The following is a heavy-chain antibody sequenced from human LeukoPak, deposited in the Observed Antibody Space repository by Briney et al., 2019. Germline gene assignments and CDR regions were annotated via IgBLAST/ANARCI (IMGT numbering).Heavy chain of an antibody. J-gene: IGHJ4*02. CDR2: ISTYNGNT. CDR1: GYTFTSCG. CDR3: ARGAPDFGSGRPHFDY. Sequence: ASVKVSCKASGYTFTSCGISWVRQAPGQGLEWMGWISTYNGNTNYAQKLQGRVSMTTDTSTSTAYMELRSLRSDDTAVYYCARGAPDFGSGRPHFDYWGQGTLVTVS. V-gene: IGHV1-18*01. D-gene: IGHD3-10*01.